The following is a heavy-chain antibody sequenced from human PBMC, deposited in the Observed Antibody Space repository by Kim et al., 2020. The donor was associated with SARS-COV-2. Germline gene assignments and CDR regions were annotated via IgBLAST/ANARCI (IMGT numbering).Heavy chain of an antibody. CDR1: SDSISSYY. V-gene: IGHV4-59*01. Sequence: SETLSLTCTVSSDSISSYYWSWIRQLPGKGLEWIGYIFHSGSTNYNPSLKSRVTISWDTSRNQSSLDLTSVIDADTAVYYCARSEGRASWHQFDYWGQG. CDR3: ARSEGRASWHQFDY. J-gene: IGHJ4*02. CDR2: IFHSGST.